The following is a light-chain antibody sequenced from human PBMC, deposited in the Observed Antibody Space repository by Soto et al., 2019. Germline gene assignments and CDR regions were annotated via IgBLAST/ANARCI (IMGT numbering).Light chain of an antibody. Sequence: QSVLTRPPSASGTPGQSVTVSCSGGSSNIGNNPVNWYQQLPGAGPKLLIYRDDQRPSGVPDRFSGSKSDASASLAISGLQSEDEADYFCATWDDGLGAPLFGGGTKLTVL. V-gene: IGLV1-44*01. J-gene: IGLJ2*01. CDR1: SSNIGNNP. CDR3: ATWDDGLGAPL. CDR2: RDD.